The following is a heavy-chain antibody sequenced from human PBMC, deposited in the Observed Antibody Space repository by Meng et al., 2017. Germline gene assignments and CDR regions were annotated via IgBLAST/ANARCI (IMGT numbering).Heavy chain of an antibody. Sequence: EVQLVESGGGLVQWVRSLILPCTASGFTFRNYWMHWVRQAPGKGLVWVSRIKPDGTMTVYADSVKGRFTISRDNAKNTLYLQMNSLRSDDTAVYYCARSDWFDPWGQGTLVTVSS. V-gene: IGHV3-74*01. J-gene: IGHJ5*02. CDR3: ARSDWFDP. CDR2: IKPDGTMT. CDR1: GFTFRNYW.